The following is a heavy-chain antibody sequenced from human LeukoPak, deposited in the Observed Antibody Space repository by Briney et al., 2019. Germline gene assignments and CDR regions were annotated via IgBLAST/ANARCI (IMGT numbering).Heavy chain of an antibody. D-gene: IGHD4-17*01. Sequence: ETLSLTCAVYGGTFSGYYWSWIRQAPGKGLEWVSVIYSGGSTYYADSVKGRFTISRDNSKNTLYLQMNSLRAEDTAVYYCATVTTSYGMDVWGQGTTVTVSS. CDR1: GGTFSGYY. V-gene: IGHV3-53*01. CDR2: IYSGGST. CDR3: ATVTTSYGMDV. J-gene: IGHJ6*02.